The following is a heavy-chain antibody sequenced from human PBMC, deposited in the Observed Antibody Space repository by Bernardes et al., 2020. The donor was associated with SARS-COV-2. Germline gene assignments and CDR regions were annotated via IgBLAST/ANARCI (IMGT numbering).Heavy chain of an antibody. CDR1: GFTFSGYW. V-gene: IGHV3-7*01. CDR3: ARLRGGYIDS. J-gene: IGHJ4*02. CDR2: IKQDGTDK. D-gene: IGHD3-16*01. Sequence: GGSLRLSCAASGFTFSGYWMTWFPQAPGKGLEWVANIKQDGTDKNYVDSVKGRFTISRDNTENSLYLQLNSLRAEDTAVFYCARLRGGYIDSWGQGTLVTVSS.